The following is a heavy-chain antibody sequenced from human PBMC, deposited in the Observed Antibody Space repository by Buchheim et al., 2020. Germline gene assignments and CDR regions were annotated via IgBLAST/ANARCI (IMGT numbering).Heavy chain of an antibody. CDR1: GFTFSSYA. CDR3: AKDGGVIVATTNVDY. V-gene: IGHV3-30*18. D-gene: IGHD5-12*01. Sequence: QVQLVESGGGVVQPGRSLTLSCVASGFTFSSYAMHWVRQAPGKGLEWVAVISYDARTKFYADSVKGRFTISRDSSENTLYLQMNSLRAEDTAVYYCAKDGGVIVATTNVDYWGQGTL. J-gene: IGHJ4*02. CDR2: ISYDARTK.